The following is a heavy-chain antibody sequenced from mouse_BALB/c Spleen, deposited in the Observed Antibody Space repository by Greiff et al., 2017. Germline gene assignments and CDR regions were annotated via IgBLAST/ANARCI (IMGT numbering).Heavy chain of an antibody. CDR1: GYTFTSYW. D-gene: IGHD2-1*01. CDR2: INPSNGRT. Sequence: QVQLQRPGAELVKPGASVKLSCKASGYTFTSYWMHWVKQRPGQGLEWIGEINPSNGRTNYNEKFKSKATLTVDKSSSTAYMQLSSLTSEDSAVYYCARRYGKAMDYWGQGTSVTVSS. V-gene: IGHV1S81*02. J-gene: IGHJ4*01. CDR3: ARRYGKAMDY.